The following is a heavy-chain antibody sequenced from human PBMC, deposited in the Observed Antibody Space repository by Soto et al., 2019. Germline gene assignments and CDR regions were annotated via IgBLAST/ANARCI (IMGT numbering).Heavy chain of an antibody. CDR1: GFTFSSYV. CDR3: AKDTLMVYVGLFDP. CDR2: ISGSGGST. V-gene: IGHV3-23*01. Sequence: GGSLRLSCAASGFTFSSYVMSWVRQAPGKGLEWVSAISGSGGSTYYADSVKGRFTISRDNSKNTLYLQMNSLRAEDTAIYYCAKDTLMVYVGLFDPWGQGTLVTVSS. J-gene: IGHJ5*02. D-gene: IGHD2-8*01.